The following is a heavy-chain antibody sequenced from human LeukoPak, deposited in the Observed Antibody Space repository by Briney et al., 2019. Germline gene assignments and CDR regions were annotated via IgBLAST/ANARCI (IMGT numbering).Heavy chain of an antibody. D-gene: IGHD3-10*01. Sequence: PGGSLRLSCAASGFTFSSYGMHWVRQAPGKGLEWVAVISYHGSNKYYADSVKGRFTIPRDNSKNTLYLQMNSLRAEDTAVYYCAKFRCYYGSGSYQTNCDYGRQGTLVTVSS. V-gene: IGHV3-30*18. J-gene: IGHJ4*02. CDR1: GFTFSSYG. CDR2: ISYHGSNK. CDR3: AKFRCYYGSGSYQTNCDY.